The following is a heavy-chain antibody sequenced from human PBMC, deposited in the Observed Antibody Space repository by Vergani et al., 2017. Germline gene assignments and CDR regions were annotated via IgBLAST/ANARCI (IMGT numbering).Heavy chain of an antibody. J-gene: IGHJ4*02. D-gene: IGHD1-26*01. CDR3: ARVRVSYYHVDY. Sequence: QVQLQESGPGLVKPSETLSLTCTVSGGSISSYYWSWIRQPPGKGLEWIGYIYYSGSTNYNPSLKSRVTISVDTSKNQFSLKLSSVTAADTAVYYCARVRVSYYHVDYWGQGTLVTVSS. V-gene: IGHV4-59*01. CDR2: IYYSGST. CDR1: GGSISSYY.